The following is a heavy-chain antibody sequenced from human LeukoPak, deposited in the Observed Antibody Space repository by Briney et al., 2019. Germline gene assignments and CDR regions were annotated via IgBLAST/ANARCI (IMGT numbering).Heavy chain of an antibody. J-gene: IGHJ5*02. Sequence: SETLSLTCTVSGSSISSSSYYWGWIRQPPGKGLEWIGSIYYSGSTYYNPSLKSRVTISVDTSKNQFSLKLSSVTAADTAVYYCARCDSRGWYQYNWFDPWGQGTLVTVSS. D-gene: IGHD6-19*01. CDR2: IYYSGST. CDR3: ARCDSRGWYQYNWFDP. V-gene: IGHV4-39*01. CDR1: GSSISSSSYY.